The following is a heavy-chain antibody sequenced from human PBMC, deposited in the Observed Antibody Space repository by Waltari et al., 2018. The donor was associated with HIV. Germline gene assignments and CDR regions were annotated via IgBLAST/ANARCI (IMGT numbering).Heavy chain of an antibody. V-gene: IGHV7-4-1*02. Sequence: QGQLVQSGSELKNPGASVKVSCKASGYTFNTYAMNWIRQAPGQGLEWMGWINTNTGKTTYSQGFTGRFVFSLDTSVSTTYLQISSLTAEDTAVYYCARGPSPRGTSRWFYFDYWGQGTLVTVSS. CDR3: ARGPSPRGTSRWFYFDY. D-gene: IGHD6-19*01. CDR1: GYTFNTYA. CDR2: INTNTGKT. J-gene: IGHJ4*02.